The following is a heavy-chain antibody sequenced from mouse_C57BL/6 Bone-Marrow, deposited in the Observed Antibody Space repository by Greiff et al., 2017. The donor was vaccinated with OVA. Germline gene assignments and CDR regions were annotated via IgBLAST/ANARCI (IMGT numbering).Heavy chain of an antibody. J-gene: IGHJ3*01. CDR2: IDPSDSYT. V-gene: IGHV1-59*01. CDR1: GYTFTSYW. D-gene: IGHD2-4*01. Sequence: VQLQQPGAELVRPGTSVKLSCKASGYTFTSYWMHWVKQRPGQGLEWIGVIDPSDSYTNYNQKFKGKATLTVDTSSSTAYMQLSSLTSEDSAVDYCARERGPIYYDYDWFAYWGQGTLVTVSA. CDR3: ARERGPIYYDYDWFAY.